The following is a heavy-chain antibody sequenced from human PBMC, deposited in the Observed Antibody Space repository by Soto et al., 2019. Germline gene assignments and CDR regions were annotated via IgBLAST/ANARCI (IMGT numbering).Heavy chain of an antibody. CDR3: ARFSFWSGVTPGYYYGMDV. J-gene: IGHJ6*02. V-gene: IGHV5-51*01. Sequence: PGESLKISCKGSGYSFTSYCIGWVRQMPGKGLEWMGIIYPGDSDTRYSPSFQGQVTISADKSISTAYLQWSSLKASDTAMYYCARFSFWSGVTPGYYYGMDVWGQGTTVTVSS. CDR1: GYSFTSYC. D-gene: IGHD3-3*01. CDR2: IYPGDSDT.